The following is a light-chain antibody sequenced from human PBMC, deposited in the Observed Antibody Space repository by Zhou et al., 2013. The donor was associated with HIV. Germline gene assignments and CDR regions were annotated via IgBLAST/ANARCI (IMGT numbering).Light chain of an antibody. Sequence: DIQMTQSPSSLSASVGDRVIISCRTSENIYSSLSWLQQKPGEPPKLLIQYASTLRSGVPSRFSGSGFGTNFSLTISSLQPDDFATYYCQQYNSFSVTFGQGTKVEIK. CDR3: QQYNSFSVT. J-gene: IGKJ1*01. CDR1: ENIYSS. V-gene: IGKV1-5*01. CDR2: YAS.